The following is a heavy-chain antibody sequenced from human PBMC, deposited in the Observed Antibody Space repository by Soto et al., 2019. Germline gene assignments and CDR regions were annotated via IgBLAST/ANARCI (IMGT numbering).Heavy chain of an antibody. Sequence: PGGSLRLSCAASGFTFSSYGMHWVRQAPGKGLEWVAVISYDGSNKYYADSVKGRFTISRDNSKNTLYLQMNSLRAEDTAVYYCAKAHLIAARPYFDYWGQGTLVTVSS. D-gene: IGHD6-6*01. CDR3: AKAHLIAARPYFDY. CDR2: ISYDGSNK. CDR1: GFTFSSYG. J-gene: IGHJ4*02. V-gene: IGHV3-30*18.